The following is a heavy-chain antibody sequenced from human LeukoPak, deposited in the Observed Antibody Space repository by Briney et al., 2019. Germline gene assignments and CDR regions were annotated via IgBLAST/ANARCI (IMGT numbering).Heavy chain of an antibody. CDR2: MNPNSGNT. CDR1: GYTFTSYY. J-gene: IGHJ3*02. D-gene: IGHD3-10*01. Sequence: ASVKVSCKASGYTFTSYYINWVRQATGQGPEWMGWMNPNSGNTNYAQKLQGRVTMTTDTSTSTAYMELRSLRSDDTAVYYCARDEGTYYYGSGSYYAFDIWGQGTMVTVSS. V-gene: IGHV1-18*01. CDR3: ARDEGTYYYGSGSYYAFDI.